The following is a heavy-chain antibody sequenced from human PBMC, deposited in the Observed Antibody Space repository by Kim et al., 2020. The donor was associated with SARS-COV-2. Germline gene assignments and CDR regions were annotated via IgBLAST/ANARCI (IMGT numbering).Heavy chain of an antibody. CDR2: IYYSGST. J-gene: IGHJ3*02. CDR3: ARAPTIFGVVIDAFDI. Sequence: SETLSLTCTVSGGSISSGGYYWSWIRQHPGKGLEWIGYIYYSGSTYYNPSLKSRVTISVDTSKNQFSLKLSPVTAADTAVYYCARAPTIFGVVIDAFDIWGQGPMVTVSS. V-gene: IGHV4-31*03. CDR1: GGSISSGGYY. D-gene: IGHD3-3*01.